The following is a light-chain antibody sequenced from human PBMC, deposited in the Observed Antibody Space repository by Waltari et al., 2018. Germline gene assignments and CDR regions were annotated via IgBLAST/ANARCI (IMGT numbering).Light chain of an antibody. CDR1: SNDVGGFDY. CDR3: SSYTRTSTLI. Sequence: QSALTQPASVSGSPGQSITISCTGGSNDVGGFDYVSLYQQHPAQVPKLILYEVFNRPAGISNRFSGSKSGNTASLTISGLQTEDEADYYCSSYTRTSTLIFGGGTKLTVL. V-gene: IGLV2-14*01. CDR2: EVF. J-gene: IGLJ2*01.